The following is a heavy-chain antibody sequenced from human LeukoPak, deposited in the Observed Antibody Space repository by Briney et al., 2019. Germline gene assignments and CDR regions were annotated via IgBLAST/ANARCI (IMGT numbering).Heavy chain of an antibody. V-gene: IGHV1-8*01. J-gene: IGHJ5*02. Sequence: GASVKVSCKASGYTFTSYDINWVRQASGQGLEWMGWMNPNSGNTASAQKFQGRVTMTTNTSISTAYMELTGLRSEDTAMYFCARKGLLGSGKPWFDPWGQGTLVTVPS. CDR2: MNPNSGNT. D-gene: IGHD2-15*01. CDR3: ARKGLLGSGKPWFDP. CDR1: GYTFTSYD.